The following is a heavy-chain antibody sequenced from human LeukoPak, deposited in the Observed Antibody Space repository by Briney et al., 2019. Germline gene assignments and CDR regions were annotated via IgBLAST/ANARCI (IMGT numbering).Heavy chain of an antibody. D-gene: IGHD3-16*02. CDR2: IYYSGST. J-gene: IGHJ4*02. CDR3: ARGGHYDYVWGSYRGGYYFDY. V-gene: IGHV4-39*07. Sequence: KTSETLSLTCTVSGGSISSSNYYWGWIRQPPGKGLEWIGSIYYSGSTYYNPSLKSRVTISVDTSKNQFSLKLSSVTAADTAVYYCARGGHYDYVWGSYRGGYYFDYWGQGTLVTVSS. CDR1: GGSISSSNYY.